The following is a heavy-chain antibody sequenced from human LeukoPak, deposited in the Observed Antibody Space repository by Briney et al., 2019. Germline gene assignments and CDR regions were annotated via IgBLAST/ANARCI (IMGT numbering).Heavy chain of an antibody. CDR3: CRGIEWPDY. CDR1: GGSISSSSSC. V-gene: IGHV4-39*02. CDR2: LYYTGST. D-gene: IGHD6-13*01. J-gene: IGHJ4*02. Sequence: PSESLSLTCTVSGGSISSSSSCWGWIREPPGRELEWTGNLYYTGSTYYHPSLKSRVTITVDTYKEHFSLRLTSVTAADTAVYYGCRGIEWPDYWGQGTLVTVAS.